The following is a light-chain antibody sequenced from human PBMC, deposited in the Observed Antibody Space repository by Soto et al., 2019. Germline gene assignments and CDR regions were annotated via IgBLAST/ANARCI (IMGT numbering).Light chain of an antibody. CDR2: GAS. CDR1: QSVGIK. Sequence: EIVMTQSPATLSVSPGERATLSCRARQSVGIKLAWYQQKPGQAPRVLIHGASPRAFGISARCSSSGSGTEVALSITILQSEDVAIYYCQQYHNWPPLTFGQGTRRDTK. J-gene: IGKJ5*01. CDR3: QQYHNWPPLT. V-gene: IGKV3-15*01.